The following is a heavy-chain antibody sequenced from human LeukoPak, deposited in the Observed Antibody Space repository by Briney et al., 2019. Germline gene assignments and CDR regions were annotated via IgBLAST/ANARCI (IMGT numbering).Heavy chain of an antibody. CDR1: GFTFSSYA. Sequence: GGSLRLSCAASGFTFSSYAMSWVRQAPGKGLEWVSAISGSGGSTYYADSVKVRFTISRDNSKNTLYLQMNSLRAEDTAVYYCAKVGYSYGTYLDYWGQGTLVTVSS. D-gene: IGHD5-18*01. CDR3: AKVGYSYGTYLDY. J-gene: IGHJ4*02. CDR2: ISGSGGST. V-gene: IGHV3-23*01.